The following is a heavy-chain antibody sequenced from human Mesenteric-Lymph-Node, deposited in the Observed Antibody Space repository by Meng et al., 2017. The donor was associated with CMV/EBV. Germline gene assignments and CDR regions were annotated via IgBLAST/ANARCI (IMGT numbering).Heavy chain of an antibody. Sequence: SETLSLTCAVYGGSFSTYYWNWIRQPPGKGLEWIGEINHSGSTNYNPSLKSRVTIPVDTSKNQFSLKLSSVTAADTAVYYCATINYDFWSGSFYGMDVWGQGTTVTVSS. J-gene: IGHJ6*02. V-gene: IGHV4-34*01. CDR3: ATINYDFWSGSFYGMDV. CDR2: INHSGST. D-gene: IGHD3-3*01. CDR1: GGSFSTYY.